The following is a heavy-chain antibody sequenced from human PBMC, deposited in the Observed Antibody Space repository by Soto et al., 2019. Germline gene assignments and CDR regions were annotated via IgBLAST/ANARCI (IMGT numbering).Heavy chain of an antibody. V-gene: IGHV4-4*07. D-gene: IGHD2-2*01. CDR1: GGSISSYY. J-gene: IGHJ6*02. CDR3: ARGKQYQLPYYYYGMDV. Sequence: SETLSLTCTVSGGSISSYYWSWIRQPAGKGLEWIGRIYTSGSTNYNPSLKSRVTMSVDTSKNQFSLKLSSVTTADTAVYYCARGKQYQLPYYYYGMDVWGQGTTVTVSS. CDR2: IYTSGST.